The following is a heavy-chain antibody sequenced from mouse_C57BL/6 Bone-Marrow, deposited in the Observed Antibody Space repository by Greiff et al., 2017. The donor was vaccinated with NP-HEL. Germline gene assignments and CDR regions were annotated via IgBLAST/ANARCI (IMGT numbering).Heavy chain of an antibody. J-gene: IGHJ4*01. Sequence: VQLKESGAELVRPGASVKLSCTASGFNIKDDYMHWVKQRPEQGLEWIGLLDPENGDTEYASNFQGKATITAATSSNTAYLQLSSLTSEDTAVYYCTTYSNYAMDYWGQGTAVTVSS. V-gene: IGHV14-4*01. CDR1: GFNIKDDY. CDR2: LDPENGDT. D-gene: IGHD2-5*01. CDR3: TTYSNYAMDY.